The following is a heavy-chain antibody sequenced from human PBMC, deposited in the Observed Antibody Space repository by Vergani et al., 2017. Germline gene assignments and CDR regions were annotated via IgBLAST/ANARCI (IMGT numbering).Heavy chain of an antibody. Sequence: QVQLQQWGAGLLKPSETLSLTCAVYGGSFSAYYWSWIRQPPGKGLEWIGEINHSGSTNYNPSLKSRVTISVDTSKNQFSLKLSSVTAAATAVYYCARGPTVKVDDAFDIWGQGTMVTVSS. D-gene: IGHD2-15*01. V-gene: IGHV4-34*01. J-gene: IGHJ3*02. CDR3: ARGPTVKVDDAFDI. CDR1: GGSFSAYY. CDR2: INHSGST.